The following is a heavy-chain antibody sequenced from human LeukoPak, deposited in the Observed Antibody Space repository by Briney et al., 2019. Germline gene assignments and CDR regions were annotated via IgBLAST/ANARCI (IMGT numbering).Heavy chain of an antibody. J-gene: IGHJ4*02. V-gene: IGHV3-74*01. CDR2: IDNDGSDT. CDR3: AKDGSGSYYYFDY. Sequence: QPGGSLRLSCAASGFIFSRYWMHWIRQAPGKGLVWVSRIDNDGSDTDYADSGKGRSTISRDNAKNTVYLQMNSLRAEDTAVYFCAKDGSGSYYYFDYWGQGTLVTVSS. D-gene: IGHD1-26*01. CDR1: GFIFSRYW.